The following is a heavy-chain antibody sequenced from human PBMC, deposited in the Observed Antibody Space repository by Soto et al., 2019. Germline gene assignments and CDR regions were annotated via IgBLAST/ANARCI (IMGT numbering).Heavy chain of an antibody. CDR2: IIPIFGPA. V-gene: IGHV1-69*13. Sequence: ASVNVSCKASGGTFSSYAISWVRQAPGQGLEWMGGIIPIFGPANYEQKFQGRVTITADESTSTAYMELSSLRSEDTAVYYFSSCTPSSGWQRASFDIWRQGTMDTVS. D-gene: IGHD6-19*01. CDR1: GGTFSSYA. J-gene: IGHJ3*02. CDR3: SSCTPSSGWQRASFDI.